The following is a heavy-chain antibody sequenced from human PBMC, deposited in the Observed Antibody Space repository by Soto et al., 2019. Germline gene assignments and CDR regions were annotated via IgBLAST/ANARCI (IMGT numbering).Heavy chain of an antibody. CDR2: IYYSGST. CDR3: ARIPVDTSMIYWLDP. Sequence: PSETLSLTCAVSGGSVSTGEYYWSCTRQPPGKGPEWIGNIYYSGSTNYNPALESRATISVDTSKNQFSLKVSSATAADTAVYYCARIPVDTSMIYWLDPWGQGTLVTVS. D-gene: IGHD5-18*01. J-gene: IGHJ5*02. V-gene: IGHV4-61*08. CDR1: GGSVSTGEYY.